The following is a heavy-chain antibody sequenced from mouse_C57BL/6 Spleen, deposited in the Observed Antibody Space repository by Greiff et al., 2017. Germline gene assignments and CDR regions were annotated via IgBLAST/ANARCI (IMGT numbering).Heavy chain of an antibody. V-gene: IGHV5-6*01. D-gene: IGHD2-5*01. J-gene: IGHJ4*01. Sequence: EVQVVESGGDLVKPGGSLKLSCAASGFTFSSYGMSWVRQTPDKRLEWVATISSGGSYTYYPDSVKGRFTISRDNAKNTLYLQMSSLKSEDTAMYYCARGDYSNLYYYAMDYWGQGTSVTVSS. CDR1: GFTFSSYG. CDR3: ARGDYSNLYYYAMDY. CDR2: ISSGGSYT.